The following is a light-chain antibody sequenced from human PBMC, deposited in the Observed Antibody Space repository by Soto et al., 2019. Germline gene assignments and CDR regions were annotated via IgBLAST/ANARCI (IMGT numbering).Light chain of an antibody. CDR3: MQRIEFPLT. CDR1: QSLLDSDDGNTY. V-gene: IGKV2-40*01. J-gene: IGKJ1*01. Sequence: DIVMTQTPLSLPVTPGEPASISCRSSQSLLDSDDGNTYLDWYLQKPGQSPQLLIYTLSYRASGVPNRVSWSGAGTYFTLKNRRVGGGDVGGFYCMQRIEFPLTFGQGTKVEIK. CDR2: TLS.